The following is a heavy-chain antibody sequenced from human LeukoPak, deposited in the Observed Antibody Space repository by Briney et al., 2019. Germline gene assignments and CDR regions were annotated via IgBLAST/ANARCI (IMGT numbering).Heavy chain of an antibody. CDR1: GFTFSSYA. D-gene: IGHD3-22*01. Sequence: GGSLRLSCAASGFTFSSYAMSWVRQAPGKGLEWVSAISGSGGSTYYADSVKGRFTISRDNSKNTLYLQMNSLRAEDTAEYYCAKDNSVYYYGSSHAGAFGIWGQGTMVTVSS. J-gene: IGHJ3*02. CDR3: AKDNSVYYYGSSHAGAFGI. V-gene: IGHV3-23*01. CDR2: ISGSGGST.